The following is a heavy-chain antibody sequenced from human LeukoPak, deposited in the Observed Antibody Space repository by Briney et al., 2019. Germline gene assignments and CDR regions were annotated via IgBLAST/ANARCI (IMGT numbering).Heavy chain of an antibody. Sequence: GGSLRLSCAASGFTFSSYWMSWVRQAPGKGLESVANINPDGSEKYYVDSVKGRFTISRDNAKNSVYLQMNTLRAEDTALYYCATNWRGSGSWGQGTLVTVSS. CDR3: ATNWRGSGS. V-gene: IGHV3-7*05. D-gene: IGHD3-10*01. CDR1: GFTFSSYW. CDR2: INPDGSEK. J-gene: IGHJ4*02.